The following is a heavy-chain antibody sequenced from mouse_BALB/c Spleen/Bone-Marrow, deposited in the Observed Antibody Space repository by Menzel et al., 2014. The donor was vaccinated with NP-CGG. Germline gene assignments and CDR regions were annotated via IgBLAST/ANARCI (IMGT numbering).Heavy chain of an antibody. J-gene: IGHJ2*01. Sequence: QVQLKQSGPGLVAPSQSLSITCTVSGFSLTSYGVHWVRQPPGKGLEWLGVKWAGGTTSYNSALMSRLSISRDNSKSQVFLKMNSLQTEDTAIYYCARTGTKDYFDYWGQGTTLTVSS. CDR2: KWAGGTT. CDR1: GFSLTSYG. D-gene: IGHD4-1*01. V-gene: IGHV2-9*02. CDR3: ARTGTKDYFDY.